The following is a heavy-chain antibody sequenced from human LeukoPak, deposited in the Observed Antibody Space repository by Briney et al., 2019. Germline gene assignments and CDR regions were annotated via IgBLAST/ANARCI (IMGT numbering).Heavy chain of an antibody. CDR2: ISGSGDNT. J-gene: IGHJ6*03. CDR3: AKDPGTTIYYYYYMDV. CDR1: RFTFSAYA. D-gene: IGHD1-1*01. V-gene: IGHV3-23*01. Sequence: GGSLRLSCAASRFTFSAYALTWVRQAPGKGLEWVSSISGSGDNTQYADSVKGRFTISRDNSKNTLYLQMNSLRAEDTAVYYCAKDPGTTIYYYYYMDVWGKGTTVTVSS.